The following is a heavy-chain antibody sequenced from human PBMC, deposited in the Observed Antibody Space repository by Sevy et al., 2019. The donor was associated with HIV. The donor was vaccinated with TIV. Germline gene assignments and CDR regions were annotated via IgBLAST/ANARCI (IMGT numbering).Heavy chain of an antibody. Sequence: GGSLRLSCAASGFTFSSYSMNWVRQAPGKGLEWVSSISSSSSTIYYADSVKGRVTNSSDNAKNSLYLQMNRLRDEDTAVYYCARDGPPAYYYDSSGIGGDAFDIWGQGTMVTVSS. D-gene: IGHD3-22*01. CDR1: GFTFSSYS. J-gene: IGHJ3*02. V-gene: IGHV3-48*02. CDR2: ISSSSSTI. CDR3: ARDGPPAYYYDSSGIGGDAFDI.